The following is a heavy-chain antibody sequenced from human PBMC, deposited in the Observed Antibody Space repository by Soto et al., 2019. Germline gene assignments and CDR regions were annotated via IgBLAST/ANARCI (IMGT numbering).Heavy chain of an antibody. CDR1: GYTFSSYA. Sequence: QVQLVESGGGVVQPGRSLRLSCAASGYTFSSYAMHWVRQAPGKGLEWVAVISYDGSNKYYADSVKGRFTISRDNSKNTLYLQMNSLRAEETAVYYCARAEGPTGTTVPFDYWGQGTLVTLSS. D-gene: IGHD1-1*01. J-gene: IGHJ4*02. V-gene: IGHV3-30-3*01. CDR2: ISYDGSNK. CDR3: ARAEGPTGTTVPFDY.